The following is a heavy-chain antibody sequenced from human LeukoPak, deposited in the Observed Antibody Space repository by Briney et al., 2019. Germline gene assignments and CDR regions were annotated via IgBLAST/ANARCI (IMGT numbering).Heavy chain of an antibody. CDR1: GYTFITYV. D-gene: IGHD7-27*01. J-gene: IGHJ3*02. V-gene: IGHV1-18*01. CDR3: ARDLKVWGSLRAFDM. CDR2: ISPYNGNT. Sequence: ASVKVSCKASGYTFITYVISWVRQPPGQGLEWMGWISPYNGNTNYAQNLQGRVSMTTDTSTSTAYMELRSLRSDDTAVYYCARDLKVWGSLRAFDMWGQGTMVTVSS.